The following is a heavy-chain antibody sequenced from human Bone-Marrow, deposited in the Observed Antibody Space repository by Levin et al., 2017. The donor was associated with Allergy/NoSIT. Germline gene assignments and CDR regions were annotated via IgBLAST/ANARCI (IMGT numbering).Heavy chain of an antibody. J-gene: IGHJ4*02. D-gene: IGHD2-8*01. Sequence: GGSLRLSCTASGFSFSVYSMNWVRQAPGKGLEWVSAISSGSTFKYYAESLKGRFTVSRDNAKKSLFLQMNSLRAEDTALYYCARADCTNGVCFFDSWGQGTLVTVSS. CDR1: GFSFSVYS. V-gene: IGHV3-21*01. CDR2: ISSGSTFK. CDR3: ARADCTNGVCFFDS.